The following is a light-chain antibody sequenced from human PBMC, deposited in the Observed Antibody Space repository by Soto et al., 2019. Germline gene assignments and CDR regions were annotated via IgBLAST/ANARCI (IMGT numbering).Light chain of an antibody. CDR2: GAS. V-gene: IGKV3-20*01. CDR3: QQYGSSPYT. Sequence: IVLTQAPGTLSFSPGERATHSCRASQSVSSSYLAWYQQKPGQAPRRLIYGASSRATGIPDRFSGSESGTGFTLTISRLEPEDFAVYYCQQYGSSPYTFGQGTKLEIK. CDR1: QSVSSSY. J-gene: IGKJ2*01.